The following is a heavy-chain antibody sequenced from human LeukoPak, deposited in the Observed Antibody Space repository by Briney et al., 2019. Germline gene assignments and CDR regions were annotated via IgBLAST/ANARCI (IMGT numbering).Heavy chain of an antibody. J-gene: IGHJ4*02. D-gene: IGHD1-26*01. Sequence: GGSLRLSCAASGFTFSSFAMHWVRQAPGKGLEWVAFISYVARDTYYGDSVKGRFTVSRDNSKDMVYLQMNSLTTADTAVYYCARSYSLPEYWGQGTLVTLSS. V-gene: IGHV3-30*04. CDR1: GFTFSSFA. CDR3: ARSYSLPEY. CDR2: ISYVARDT.